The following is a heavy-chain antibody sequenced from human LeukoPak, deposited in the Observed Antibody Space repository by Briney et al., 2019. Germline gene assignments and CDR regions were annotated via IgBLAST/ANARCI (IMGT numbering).Heavy chain of an antibody. Sequence: VSVKVSCKTSGYTFTGYYMHWVRQAPGQGLEWMGWINPNSGGTNYAQKFQGRVTMTRDTSISTAYMELTSLTSDDTAVYFCARGGGGLAYWGPGTLVTVSS. V-gene: IGHV1-2*02. D-gene: IGHD2-15*01. J-gene: IGHJ4*02. CDR3: ARGGGGLAY. CDR1: GYTFTGYY. CDR2: INPNSGGT.